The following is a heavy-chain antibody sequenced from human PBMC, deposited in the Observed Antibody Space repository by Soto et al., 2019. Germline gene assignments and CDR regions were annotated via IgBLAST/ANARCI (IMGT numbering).Heavy chain of an antibody. Sequence: XTLSLPCTVSGGSLSSRRYYWGWIRQPPGEGVEWIGSIYYSGSTYYNPSLKSRFTISVYTSKNQFSLTLSSVTAADTAVYYCSTLGSGCSGGSCYPDAFDIWGQGTMVTVSS. V-gene: IGHV4-39*01. CDR3: STLGSGCSGGSCYPDAFDI. CDR2: IYYSGST. J-gene: IGHJ3*02. D-gene: IGHD2-15*01. CDR1: GGSLSSRRYY.